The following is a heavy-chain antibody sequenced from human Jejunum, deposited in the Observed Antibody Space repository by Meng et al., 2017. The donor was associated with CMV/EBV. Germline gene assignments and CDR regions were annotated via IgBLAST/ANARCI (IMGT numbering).Heavy chain of an antibody. Sequence: VQLQQSGPGLVKPSQTLSLTCAISGDSISSNSACWNWIRQSPSRGLEWLGRTYYKSKWYSDYAESVKSRIIISPDTSRNQFSLQLSSVIPEDTAVYYCTRDQPPLTGTYRWFDPWGQGILVTVSS. D-gene: IGHD3-16*02. J-gene: IGHJ5*02. CDR1: GDSISSNSAC. CDR2: TYYKSKWYS. CDR3: TRDQPPLTGTYRWFDP. V-gene: IGHV6-1*01.